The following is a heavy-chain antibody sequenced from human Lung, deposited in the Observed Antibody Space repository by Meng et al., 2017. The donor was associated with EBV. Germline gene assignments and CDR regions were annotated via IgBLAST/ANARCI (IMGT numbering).Heavy chain of an antibody. V-gene: IGHV4-39*01. CDR3: ARPFPSIVSPRLDPFGD. Sequence: VHRQVPPPGPLPLHCSVSGIAIDGFFHWAWPRHPPGRGLEWIGSVHYSGSTYYSPSLKSRITVSIDTSKNQFSLRLTSVTAADTALYYCARPFPSIVSPRLDPFGDWGQGTLVTVSS. J-gene: IGHJ4*02. CDR1: GIAIDGFFH. CDR2: VHYSGST. D-gene: IGHD5/OR15-5a*01.